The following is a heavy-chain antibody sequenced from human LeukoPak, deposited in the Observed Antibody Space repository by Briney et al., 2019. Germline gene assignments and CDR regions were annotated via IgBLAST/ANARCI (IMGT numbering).Heavy chain of an antibody. CDR1: GFTFSSSA. D-gene: IGHD5-18*01. CDR3: VKSPDYGYGEF. V-gene: IGHV3-23*01. Sequence: PGGSLRLSCAVSGFTFSSSAMTWVRQAPGKGLEWVSAISGSGVFTYYADSVKGRFTISRDNSKNTLDLQITSLRAEDTAVYYCVKSPDYGYGEFWGQGTLVTVSS. J-gene: IGHJ4*02. CDR2: ISGSGVFT.